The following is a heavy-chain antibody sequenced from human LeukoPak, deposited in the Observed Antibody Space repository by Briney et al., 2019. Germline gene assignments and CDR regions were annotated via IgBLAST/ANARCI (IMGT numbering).Heavy chain of an antibody. Sequence: ASVKVSRKASGYTFTSYDINWVRQATGQGLEWMGWMNPNSGNTGYAQKFQARVSMTRNTSISTAYMELSSLRSEDTAVYYCTRGLVVLSATSWAFDIWGHGTMVTVSS. CDR2: MNPNSGNT. CDR1: GYTFTSYD. V-gene: IGHV1-8*01. J-gene: IGHJ3*02. CDR3: TRGLVVLSATSWAFDI. D-gene: IGHD2-15*01.